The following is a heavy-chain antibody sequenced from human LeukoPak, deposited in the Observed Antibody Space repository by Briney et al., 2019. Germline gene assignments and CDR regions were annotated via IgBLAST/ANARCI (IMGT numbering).Heavy chain of an antibody. D-gene: IGHD2-21*02. J-gene: IGHJ4*02. CDR2: IYSGGST. CDR1: GFTFRNYA. Sequence: PGRSLRLSCAVSGFTFRNYAMSWVRQAPGTGLEWVSVIYSGGSTYYADSVKGRFTISRDNSKNTLYLQMNSLRAEDTAVYYCARGTPLAYCGGDCYPLDYWGQGTLVTVSS. V-gene: IGHV3-66*01. CDR3: ARGTPLAYCGGDCYPLDY.